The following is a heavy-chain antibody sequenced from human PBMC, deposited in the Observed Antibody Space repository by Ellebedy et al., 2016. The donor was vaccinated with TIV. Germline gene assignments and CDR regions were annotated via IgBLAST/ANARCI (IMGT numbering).Heavy chain of an antibody. CDR1: GYTFRSYG. V-gene: IGHV1-18*04. CDR3: ARKGPFGYDTSGYSDY. J-gene: IGHJ4*02. Sequence: ASVKVSCKASGYTFRSYGISWVRQAPGQGLECMGWISAYNGDTNYAEKLQGRVTMTTDTSTTTAYMELKSLRSDDTAVYYCARKGPFGYDTSGYSDYWGQGTLVTVSS. D-gene: IGHD3-22*01. CDR2: ISAYNGDT.